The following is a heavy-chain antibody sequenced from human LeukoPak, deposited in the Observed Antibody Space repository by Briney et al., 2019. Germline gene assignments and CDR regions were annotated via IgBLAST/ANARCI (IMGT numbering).Heavy chain of an antibody. V-gene: IGHV3-48*03. CDR1: GFNFGSYS. Sequence: PGGSLRLSCAASGFNFGSYSMTWVRQAPGKGLERVSYISSSGSTIYYADSVKGRFTISRDNAKNSLYLQMNSLRAEDTAVYYCARELIRHAFDIWGQGTMVTVSS. J-gene: IGHJ3*02. CDR3: ARELIRHAFDI. CDR2: ISSSGSTI.